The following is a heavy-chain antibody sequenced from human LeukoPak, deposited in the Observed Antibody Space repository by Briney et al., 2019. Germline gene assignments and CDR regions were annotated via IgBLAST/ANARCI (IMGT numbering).Heavy chain of an antibody. V-gene: IGHV3-7*01. Sequence: GGSLRLSCAASGFTFSSYEMNWVRQAPGKGLEWVANIKQDGSETYYVDSVKGRFTISRDNAKNSLYLQMNSLRAEDTAVYSCAREMATVNDWFDPWGQGTLVTVSS. CDR2: IKQDGSET. D-gene: IGHD4-11*01. J-gene: IGHJ5*02. CDR1: GFTFSSYE. CDR3: AREMATVNDWFDP.